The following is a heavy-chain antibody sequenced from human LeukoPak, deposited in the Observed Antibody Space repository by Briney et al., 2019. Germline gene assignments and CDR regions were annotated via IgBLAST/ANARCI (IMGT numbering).Heavy chain of an antibody. V-gene: IGHV1-2*02. CDR2: ISPNSGGT. Sequence: ASVKVSCKASGYTFTGYYMHWVRQAPGQGLEWMGWISPNSGGTNYAQKFQGRVTMTRDTSISTAYMELSRLRSDDTAVYYCARFVVVVPAAMRLNNWFDPWGQGTLVTVSS. D-gene: IGHD2-2*01. CDR3: ARFVVVVPAAMRLNNWFDP. CDR1: GYTFTGYY. J-gene: IGHJ5*02.